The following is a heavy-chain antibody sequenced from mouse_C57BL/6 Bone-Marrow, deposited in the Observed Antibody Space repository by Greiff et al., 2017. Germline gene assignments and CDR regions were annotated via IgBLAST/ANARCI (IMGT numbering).Heavy chain of an antibody. CDR3: ARGRIYCPFDY. Sequence: QVQLKESGAELAKPGASVKLSCKASGYTFTSYWMHWVKQRPGQGLEWIGYINPSSGYTKYNQQFQDKATLTADKSSSTAYMQLSSLTYEDSAVYYCARGRIYCPFDYWGQGTTLTVSS. CDR1: GYTFTSYW. D-gene: IGHD1-1*01. CDR2: INPSSGYT. V-gene: IGHV1-7*01. J-gene: IGHJ2*01.